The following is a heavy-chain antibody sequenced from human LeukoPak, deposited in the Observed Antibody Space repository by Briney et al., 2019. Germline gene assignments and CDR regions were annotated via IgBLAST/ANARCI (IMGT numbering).Heavy chain of an antibody. CDR1: RDSINSGFY. CDR3: ARVRPDFWSGYYLERGWFDP. J-gene: IGHJ5*02. Sequence: PSETLSLTCAVSRDSINSGFYWGWLRQPPGKGLEWIGSIFHNENTYYNPSLQSRVTISVDMSKNHFSLRLSSVTAADTAVYYSARVRPDFWSGYYLERGWFDPWGQGTLVTVSS. V-gene: IGHV4-38-2*01. CDR2: IFHNENT. D-gene: IGHD3-3*01.